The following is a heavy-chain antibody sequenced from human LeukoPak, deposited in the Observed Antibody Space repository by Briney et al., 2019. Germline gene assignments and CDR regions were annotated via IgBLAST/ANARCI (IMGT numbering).Heavy chain of an antibody. CDR3: ARDVSSGSWWEGETFDY. CDR1: GYTFISYG. D-gene: IGHD1-26*01. J-gene: IGHJ4*02. CDR2: ISAYNGNT. Sequence: ASVKVSFKASGYTFISYGISWVRQAPGQGLEWMGWISAYNGNTKYTQKLQGRVTVTTDTSTSTAYMELRSLRSDDTAVYYCARDVSSGSWWEGETFDYWGQGTLVIVPS. V-gene: IGHV1-18*01.